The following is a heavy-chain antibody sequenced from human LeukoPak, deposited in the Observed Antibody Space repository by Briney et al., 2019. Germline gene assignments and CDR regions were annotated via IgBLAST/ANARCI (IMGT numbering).Heavy chain of an antibody. CDR3: AKRRVY. CDR2: ISGSGKT. Sequence: GGSLRLSCAASGFTFSSYAMSWVRQAPGKGLEWVSSISGSGKTYYADSVKGRFTISRDNSKNKLYVQMNSLRAEDTAVYYCAKRRVYWGQGTLVTVSS. V-gene: IGHV3-23*01. J-gene: IGHJ4*02. CDR1: GFTFSSYA.